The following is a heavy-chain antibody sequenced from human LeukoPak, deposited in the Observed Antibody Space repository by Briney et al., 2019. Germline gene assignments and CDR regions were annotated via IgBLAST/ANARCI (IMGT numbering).Heavy chain of an antibody. D-gene: IGHD1-26*01. CDR3: ARDKAGADRFVDS. V-gene: IGHV3-33*01. J-gene: IGHJ4*02. Sequence: PGGSLRLSCAASGFTFSSYGMHWVRQAPGKGLEWVAVIWYDGSNKYYADSVKGRFTISRDNSKNTLYLQMNSLRAEDTAVYYCARDKAGADRFVDSWGQGTLVTVSS. CDR2: IWYDGSNK. CDR1: GFTFSSYG.